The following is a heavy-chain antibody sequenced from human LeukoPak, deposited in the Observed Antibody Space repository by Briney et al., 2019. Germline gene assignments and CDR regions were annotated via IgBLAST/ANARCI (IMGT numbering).Heavy chain of an antibody. CDR2: IIPIFGTA. D-gene: IGHD6-13*01. V-gene: IGHV1-69*06. J-gene: IGHJ3*02. Sequence: GASVKVSCKASGGTFSSYAISWVRQAPGQGLEWMGGIIPIFGTANYAQKFQGRVTITADKSTSTAYMELSSLRSEDTAVYYCAKTSGYNSNWYSAASLDDFDIWGQGAMVTVSS. CDR1: GGTFSSYA. CDR3: AKTSGYNSNWYSAASLDDFDI.